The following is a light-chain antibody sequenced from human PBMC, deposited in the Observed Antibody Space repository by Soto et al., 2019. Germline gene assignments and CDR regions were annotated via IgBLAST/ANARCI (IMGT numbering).Light chain of an antibody. V-gene: IGLV2-14*01. J-gene: IGLJ1*01. Sequence: QSVLTQPASVSGSPGQSITISCTGTSSDVGGYNHVSWYQQHPAKVPKLMIYHVSNRPSGVSDRFSGSKSGNTASLTISGLQAEDEADYYCYSYTTSSTYVFGTGTKVTVL. CDR2: HVS. CDR1: SSDVGGYNH. CDR3: YSYTTSSTYV.